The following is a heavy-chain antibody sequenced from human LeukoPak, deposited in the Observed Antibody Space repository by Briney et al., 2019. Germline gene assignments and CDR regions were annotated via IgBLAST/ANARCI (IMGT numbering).Heavy chain of an antibody. V-gene: IGHV4-59*13. CDR1: GGSITGYY. CDR2: IYYSGST. J-gene: IGHJ3*02. Sequence: SETLSLTCIVSGGSITGYYWTWIRQPPGKGLEWIGYIYYSGSTSYTPSLKSRVTISVDTSKNQFSLKLNSVTAADTAVYYCARDRSSGWYDVAFDIWGQGTMVTVSS. D-gene: IGHD6-19*01. CDR3: ARDRSSGWYDVAFDI.